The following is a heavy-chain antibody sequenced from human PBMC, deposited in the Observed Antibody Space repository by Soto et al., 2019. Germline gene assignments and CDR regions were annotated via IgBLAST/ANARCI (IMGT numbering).Heavy chain of an antibody. Sequence: VESLKISCNGSGYTFTNYWIGWGRQMPGKGLEWMGIIYPGDSDTKYNPSFQGQVTISADKSITTTYLQWSSLKASDTAIYYCAASIFYHGMDVWGQGTTVTVSS. V-gene: IGHV5-51*01. CDR3: AASIFYHGMDV. CDR2: IYPGDSDT. J-gene: IGHJ6*02. CDR1: GYTFTNYW.